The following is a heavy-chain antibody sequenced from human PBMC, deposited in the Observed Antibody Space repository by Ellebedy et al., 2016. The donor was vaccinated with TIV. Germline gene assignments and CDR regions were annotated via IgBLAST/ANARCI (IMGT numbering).Heavy chain of an antibody. CDR1: GFTFSSYA. D-gene: IGHD1-26*01. V-gene: IGHV3-74*03. Sequence: GGSLRLXXTASGFTFSSYAMSWVRQAPGKGPVWVSRINSDGSSTKYADSVKGRFTLSRDNAKNTLYLQMNSLRAEDTAVYYCARGVGASCGGMDVWGQGTTVTVSS. CDR2: INSDGSST. J-gene: IGHJ6*02. CDR3: ARGVGASCGGMDV.